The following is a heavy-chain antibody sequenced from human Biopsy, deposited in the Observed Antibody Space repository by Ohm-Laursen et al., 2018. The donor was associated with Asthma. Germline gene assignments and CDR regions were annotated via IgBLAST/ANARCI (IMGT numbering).Heavy chain of an antibody. Sequence: GSLRLSCAASGFTFSDYYMQWMRQAPGKGLEWVSSISSSGSTNYHAESVKGRFTISRDNAQKSLFLQMGSLRAEDTAIYYCARVFESSEWGPFYHFGLDVWGQVTTVAVSS. D-gene: IGHD6-25*01. J-gene: IGHJ6*02. CDR3: ARVFESSEWGPFYHFGLDV. CDR1: GFTFSDYY. CDR2: ISSSGSTN. V-gene: IGHV3-11*01.